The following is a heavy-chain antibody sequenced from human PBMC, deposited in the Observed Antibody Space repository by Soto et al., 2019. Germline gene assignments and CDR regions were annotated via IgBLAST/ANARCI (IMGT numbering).Heavy chain of an antibody. CDR1: GYTFTSYY. D-gene: IGHD6-19*01. CDR2: INPSGGST. CDR3: ARKGWLDAFDI. V-gene: IGHV1-46*01. J-gene: IGHJ3*02. Sequence: GASVKVSCKASGYTFTSYYMHWVLQAPGQGLEWMGIINPSGGSTSYAQKFQGRVTMTRDTSTSTVYMELSSLRSEDTAVYYCARKGWLDAFDIWGQGTMVTVSS.